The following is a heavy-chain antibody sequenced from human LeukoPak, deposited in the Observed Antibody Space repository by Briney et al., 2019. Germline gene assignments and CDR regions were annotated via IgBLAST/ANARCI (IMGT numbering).Heavy chain of an antibody. CDR2: IYTSGST. CDR3: ASYGSGSYLYYFDY. J-gene: IGHJ4*02. Sequence: SETLSLTCTVSGGSISSYYWSWIRQPAGKGLEWIGRIYTSGSTNYNPSLKSRVTISVDTSKNQFSLKLSSVTAADTAVYYCASYGSGSYLYYFDYWGQGTLVTVSS. V-gene: IGHV4-4*07. D-gene: IGHD3-10*01. CDR1: GGSISSYY.